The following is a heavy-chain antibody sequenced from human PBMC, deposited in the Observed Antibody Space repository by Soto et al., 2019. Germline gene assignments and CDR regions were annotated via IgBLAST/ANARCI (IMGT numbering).Heavy chain of an antibody. J-gene: IGHJ4*01. CDR2: IYYNGNT. D-gene: IGHD6-6*01. CDR3: ARTYTSSPYFDY. Sequence: SETLSLTCTVSGGSISLGGYYWSWIRQHPGKDLEWIGYIYYNGNTYYNPSLKSRVTISLDTSKKQFSLKLSSVTAADTAVYYCARTYTSSPYFDYWGQGALVTVSS. CDR1: GGSISLGGYY. V-gene: IGHV4-31*03.